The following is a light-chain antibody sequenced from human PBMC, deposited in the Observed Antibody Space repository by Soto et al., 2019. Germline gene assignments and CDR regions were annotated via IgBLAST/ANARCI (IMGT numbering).Light chain of an antibody. Sequence: DIQMTQSPSTLSASVADRVTITCRASQSISTWLAWYQQKPGKAPNLLIYDASSLESGVPSRFSGSGSGTEFTLTISSLQPDDFATYYCQQYNSYWTFGQGTKVDI. J-gene: IGKJ1*01. CDR1: QSISTW. CDR3: QQYNSYWT. V-gene: IGKV1-5*01. CDR2: DAS.